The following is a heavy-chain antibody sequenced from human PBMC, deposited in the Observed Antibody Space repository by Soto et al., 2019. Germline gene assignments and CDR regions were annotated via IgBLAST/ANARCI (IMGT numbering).Heavy chain of an antibody. V-gene: IGHV4-59*08. CDR2: IYYSGST. CDR3: ARLRIAAAGQWNWFDP. Sequence: SETLSLSCTVSGGSISSYYRSCIRQPPGKGLEWIGYIYYSGSTNYNPSLKSRVTISVDTSKNQFSLKLSSVTAADTAVYYCARLRIAAAGQWNWFDPWGQATLVTV. J-gene: IGHJ5*02. CDR1: GGSISSYY. D-gene: IGHD6-13*01.